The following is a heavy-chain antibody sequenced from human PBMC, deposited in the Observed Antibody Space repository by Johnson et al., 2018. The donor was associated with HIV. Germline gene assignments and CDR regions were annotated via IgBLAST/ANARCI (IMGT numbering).Heavy chain of an antibody. J-gene: IGHJ3*02. CDR3: ARGFLTGTPSDAFDI. CDR2: ISYDGSNE. D-gene: IGHD1-1*01. V-gene: IGHV3-30-3*01. CDR1: GFTFSSYA. Sequence: QVQLVESGGGVVQPGRSLRLSCAASGFTFSSYAMHWVRQAPGKGLEWVAVISYDGSNEYFADSVKGRFTISRDNFKNTLYLQMNSLRAEDTAVYYCARGFLTGTPSDAFDIWGQGTMVTVSS.